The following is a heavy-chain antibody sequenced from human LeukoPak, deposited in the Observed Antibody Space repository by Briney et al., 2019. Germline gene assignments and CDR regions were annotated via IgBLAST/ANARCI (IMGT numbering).Heavy chain of an antibody. V-gene: IGHV3-7*01. D-gene: IGHD3-22*01. CDR3: ARKGDHYDRSGYFRYVDS. CDR2: IKEDGSER. CDR1: GFAFSNYW. Sequence: GGSLRLSCAASGFAFSNYWMSWVRQAPGKGLEWVASIKEDGSERYYVDSMRGRFTISRDNAKNSLLLQMNSLRVEDTAVYYCARKGDHYDRSGYFRYVDSWGQGTLLTVSS. J-gene: IGHJ4*02.